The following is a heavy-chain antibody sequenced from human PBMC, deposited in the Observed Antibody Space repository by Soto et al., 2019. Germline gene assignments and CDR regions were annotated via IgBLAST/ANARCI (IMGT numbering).Heavy chain of an antibody. CDR2: IYYSGST. V-gene: IGHV4-59*01. Sequence: SETLSLTCTVSGDSISSYYWSWIRQPPGKGLEWIGYIYYSGSTNYNPSLKSRVTISVDTSKNQFSLKLSSVTAADTAVYYCASGGLPYYFDYWGQGTLVTVSS. CDR3: ASGGLPYYFDY. D-gene: IGHD2-15*01. J-gene: IGHJ4*02. CDR1: GDSISSYY.